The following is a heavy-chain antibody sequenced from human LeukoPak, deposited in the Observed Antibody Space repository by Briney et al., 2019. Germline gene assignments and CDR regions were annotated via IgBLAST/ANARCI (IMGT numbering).Heavy chain of an antibody. CDR1: GFTFDDYA. CDR3: AKDIFQYYYDSSGYYSDAFDI. Sequence: GGSLRLSCAASGFTFDDYAMHWVRHAPGKGLEWVSGISWNSGSIGYADSVKGRFTISRDNAKNSLYLQMNSLGAEDTALYYCAKDIFQYYYDSSGYYSDAFDIWGQGTMVTVSS. D-gene: IGHD3-22*01. V-gene: IGHV3-9*01. J-gene: IGHJ3*02. CDR2: ISWNSGSI.